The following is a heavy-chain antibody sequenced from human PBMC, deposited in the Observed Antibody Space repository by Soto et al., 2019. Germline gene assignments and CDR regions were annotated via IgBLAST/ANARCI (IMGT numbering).Heavy chain of an antibody. V-gene: IGHV4-39*07. CDR1: GGSSSSSGYS. CDR3: ARGLISGSHYSGGWYYFDS. J-gene: IGHJ4*02. Sequence: SETLSLTCAVSGGSSSSSGYSWSWIRQNPRKELQCIGQINHSRSANYTPSLKSRVTISLHTSNSQFSLELSSVTAADTAVYYCARGLISGSHYSGGWYYFDSWGQGTHVTVSS. D-gene: IGHD1-26*01. CDR2: INHSRSA.